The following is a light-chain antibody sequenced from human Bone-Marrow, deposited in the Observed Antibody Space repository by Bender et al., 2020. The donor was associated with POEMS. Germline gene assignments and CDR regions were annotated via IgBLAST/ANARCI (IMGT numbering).Light chain of an antibody. Sequence: QSALTQPASVSGSPGQSITISCTGTSSDVGSYNFVSWYQQHPGKAPKLLIYEVTNRPSGVSYRFSGAKSGSTASLTISGLQTEDEGYYYCSSYTGTSSPVIFGGGTKLTVL. CDR1: SSDVGSYNF. V-gene: IGLV2-14*02. CDR3: SSYTGTSSPVI. CDR2: EVT. J-gene: IGLJ2*01.